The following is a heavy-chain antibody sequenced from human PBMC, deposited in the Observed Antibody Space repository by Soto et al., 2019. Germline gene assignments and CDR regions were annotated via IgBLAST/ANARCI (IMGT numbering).Heavy chain of an antibody. V-gene: IGHV3-73*01. Sequence: EVQLVESGGGLVQPGGSLKLSCAASGFTFSDCAMHWVRQASGKGLEWVGRIRSTANNYATAYAASVKGRFTISRDDSKNTAYLQMNSLKTEDTAVYYCTRHSIDCWGPGTLVTVSS. CDR1: GFTFSDCA. CDR3: TRHSIDC. J-gene: IGHJ4*02. CDR2: IRSTANNYAT.